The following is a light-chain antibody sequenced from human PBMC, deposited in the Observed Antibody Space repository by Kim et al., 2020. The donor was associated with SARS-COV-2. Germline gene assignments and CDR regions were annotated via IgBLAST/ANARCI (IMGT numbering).Light chain of an antibody. J-gene: IGLJ3*02. CDR1: SGHSSYA. V-gene: IGLV4-69*01. CDR2: VNRDGSH. Sequence: QLVLTQSPSASASLGASVQLTCILSSGHSSYAIAWHQQQPGKGPRFLMKVNRDGSHIKGDGIPDRFSGSTSGAERYLTISSLQPEDEADYYCQTWDTGIQVFGGGTKVTVL. CDR3: QTWDTGIQV.